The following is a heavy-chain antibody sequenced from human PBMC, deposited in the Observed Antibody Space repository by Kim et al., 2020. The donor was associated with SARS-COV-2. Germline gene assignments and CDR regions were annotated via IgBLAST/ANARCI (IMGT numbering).Heavy chain of an antibody. CDR3: ARYSSSWYTFSGDY. J-gene: IGHJ4*02. CDR1: GGSISSSSYY. V-gene: IGHV4-39*01. D-gene: IGHD6-13*01. CDR2: IYYSGST. Sequence: SETLSLTCTVSGGSISSSSYYWGWIRQPPGKGLEWIGSIYYSGSTYYNPSLKSRVTISVDTSKNQFSLKLSSVTAADTAVYYCARYSSSWYTFSGDYWGQGTLVTVSS.